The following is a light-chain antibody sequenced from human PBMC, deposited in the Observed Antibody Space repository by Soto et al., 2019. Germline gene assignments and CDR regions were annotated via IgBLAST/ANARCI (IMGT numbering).Light chain of an antibody. Sequence: QSVLTQPPSASGSPGQSVTISCTGTSSDVGGYDYVSWYQQHPGKAPKLMIYEVSKRPSGVPDRFSGSKSGNTASLTVSGLQAEDEADYDCSSYAGSNNWVVFGGGTQRTGL. CDR1: SSDVGGYDY. V-gene: IGLV2-8*01. CDR2: EVS. J-gene: IGLJ2*01. CDR3: SSYAGSNNWVV.